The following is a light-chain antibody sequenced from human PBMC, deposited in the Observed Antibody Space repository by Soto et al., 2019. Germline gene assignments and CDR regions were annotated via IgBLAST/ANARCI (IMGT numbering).Light chain of an antibody. Sequence: IVLAQSPGTLSLSPGERATLSCRASQSVSSSYLAWYQQKPGQAPRLLMYVASSRATGIPDRFSGSGCGTDFTLTISSLEPEDFAVYYCQQCGGSPLFTFGPGTKVDIK. CDR3: QQCGGSPLFT. J-gene: IGKJ3*01. CDR1: QSVSSSY. CDR2: VAS. V-gene: IGKV3-20*01.